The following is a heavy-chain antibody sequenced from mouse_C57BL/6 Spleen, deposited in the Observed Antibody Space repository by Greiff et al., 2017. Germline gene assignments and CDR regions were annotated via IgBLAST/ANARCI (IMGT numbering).Heavy chain of an antibody. CDR2: IDPETGGT. CDR3: TTYPSYFDY. V-gene: IGHV1-15*01. D-gene: IGHD6-5*01. Sequence: QVQLQQSGAELVRPGASVTLSCKASGYTFTDYEMHWVKQTPVHGLEWIGAIDPETGGTAYNQKFKGKAILTADKSSSTAYMELRSLTSEDSAVYYCTTYPSYFDYWGQGTTLTVSS. J-gene: IGHJ2*01. CDR1: GYTFTDYE.